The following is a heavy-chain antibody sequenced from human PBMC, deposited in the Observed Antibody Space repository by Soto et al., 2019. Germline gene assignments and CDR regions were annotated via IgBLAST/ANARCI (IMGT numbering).Heavy chain of an antibody. Sequence: EVQLLESGGGLVQPGGSLRLSCAASGFTFSTYTMGWVRQAPGKGLQWVSAITGRGGSTYDADSVKGRFTISRDNSRNTLYLQMNSRRVEDTAVYYCAQGHCVAANCRAPRVDSWGQGTLVTVSS. CDR1: GFTFSTYT. CDR2: ITGRGGST. V-gene: IGHV3-23*01. D-gene: IGHD6-19*01. CDR3: AQGHCVAANCRAPRVDS. J-gene: IGHJ4*02.